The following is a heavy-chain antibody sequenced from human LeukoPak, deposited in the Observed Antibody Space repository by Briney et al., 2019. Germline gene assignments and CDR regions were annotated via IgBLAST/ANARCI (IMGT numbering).Heavy chain of an antibody. D-gene: IGHD1-1*01. CDR1: GGSISSSSDY. J-gene: IGHJ1*01. CDR2: IYYHENT. V-gene: IGHV4-39*02. Sequence: SETLSLTCTVSGGSISSSSDYWGWIRQAPGKGLEWIGSIYYHENTYYNSSLKSRVTISVDTSKNHFSLKLSSVTAADTAVYFCAKAGIGHGEYFQHWGQGTLVTVSS. CDR3: AKAGIGHGEYFQH.